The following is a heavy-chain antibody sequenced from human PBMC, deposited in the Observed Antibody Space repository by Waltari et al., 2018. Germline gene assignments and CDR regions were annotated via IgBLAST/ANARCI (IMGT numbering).Heavy chain of an antibody. CDR3: ANSLYYYDSSGYPFDY. J-gene: IGHJ4*02. Sequence: EVQLLESGGGLVQPGGSLRLSCAASGFTFSSYAMSWVRQAPGKGLEWVSAISGSGGSTYYADAVKGRFTISRDNSKNTLYLQMNSLRAEDTAVYYCANSLYYYDSSGYPFDYWGQGTLVTVSS. CDR2: ISGSGGST. CDR1: GFTFSSYA. D-gene: IGHD3-22*01. V-gene: IGHV3-23*01.